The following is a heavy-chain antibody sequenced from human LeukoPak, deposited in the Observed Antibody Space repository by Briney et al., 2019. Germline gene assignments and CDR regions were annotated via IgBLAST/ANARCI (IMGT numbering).Heavy chain of an antibody. CDR1: GYTFTSYY. CDR3: AREENYYDSSGYPPPFDY. CDR2: INPSGGST. J-gene: IGHJ4*02. Sequence: ASVKVSCKASGYTFTSYYMHWVRQAPGQGLEWMGIINPSGGSTSYAQKFQGRVTMTRDMSTSTVYMELSSLRSEDTAVYYCAREENYYDSSGYPPPFDYWGQGTLVTVSS. D-gene: IGHD3-22*01. V-gene: IGHV1-46*01.